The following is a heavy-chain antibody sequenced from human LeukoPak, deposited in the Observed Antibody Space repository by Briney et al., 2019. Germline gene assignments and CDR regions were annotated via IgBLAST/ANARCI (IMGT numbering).Heavy chain of an antibody. J-gene: IGHJ4*02. CDR2: INPNSGGT. CDR1: GYTFTSYY. Sequence: ASVKVSCKASGYTFTSYYMHWVRQAPGQGLEWMGWINPNSGGTNYAQKFQGRVTMTRDTSISTAYMELSRLRSDDTAVYYCAREFQATVTPGYWGQGTLVTVSS. V-gene: IGHV1-2*02. D-gene: IGHD4-17*01. CDR3: AREFQATVTPGY.